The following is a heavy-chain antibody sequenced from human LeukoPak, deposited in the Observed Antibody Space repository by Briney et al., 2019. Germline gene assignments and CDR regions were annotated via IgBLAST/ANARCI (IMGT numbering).Heavy chain of an antibody. V-gene: IGHV3-30*18. CDR2: ISYDVSNK. CDR1: GFTFSTYV. D-gene: IGHD3-9*01. Sequence: GGSLRLSCAASGFTFSTYVMHWVSQAPGKGLEWVAVISYDVSNKYYADSVKGRFTISRDNSKNTLYLQMSSLRPEDTAVYYCAKGAYLRYFEWLWANWGQGTLVTVSS. CDR3: AKGAYLRYFEWLWAN. J-gene: IGHJ4*02.